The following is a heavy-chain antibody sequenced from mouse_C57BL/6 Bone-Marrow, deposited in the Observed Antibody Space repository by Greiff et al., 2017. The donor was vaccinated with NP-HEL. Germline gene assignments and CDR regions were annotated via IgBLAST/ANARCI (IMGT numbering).Heavy chain of an antibody. D-gene: IGHD1-1*01. CDR1: GYAFSSSW. Sequence: VQLQQSGPELVKPGASVKISCKASGYAFSSSWMNWVKQRPGKGLEWIGRIYPGDGDTNYNGKFEGKATLTADKSSSTAYMQLSSLTSEDSAVYFCARSGYYGSSSYAMDYWGQGTSVTVSS. CDR3: ARSGYYGSSSYAMDY. V-gene: IGHV1-82*01. CDR2: IYPGDGDT. J-gene: IGHJ4*01.